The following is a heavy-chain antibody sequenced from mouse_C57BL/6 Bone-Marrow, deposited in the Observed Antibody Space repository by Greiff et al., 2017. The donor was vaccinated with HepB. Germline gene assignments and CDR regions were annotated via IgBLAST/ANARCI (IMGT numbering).Heavy chain of an antibody. V-gene: IGHV1-66*01. J-gene: IGHJ4*01. Sequence: VQLQQSGPELVKPGASVKISCKAYGYSFTSYYIHWVKQRPGQGLEWIGWIYPGSGNTKYNEKFKGKATLTADTSSSTAYMQLSSLTSEDSAVYYCATGYAMDYWGQGTSVTVSS. CDR2: IYPGSGNT. CDR3: ATGYAMDY. CDR1: GYSFTSYY.